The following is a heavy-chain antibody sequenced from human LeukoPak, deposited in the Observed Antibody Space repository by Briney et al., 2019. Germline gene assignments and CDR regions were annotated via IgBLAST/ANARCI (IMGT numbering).Heavy chain of an antibody. Sequence: GGSLRLSCAVSGFTFSSYATSWVRQAPGKGLEWVSTISSSGTATYYADSVKGRFTISRDNSKNTLYLQMNSLRAEDTAVYYCAKISPTILYDSRGWFDPWGQGTLVTVSS. CDR1: GFTFSSYA. CDR2: ISSSGTAT. J-gene: IGHJ5*02. V-gene: IGHV3-23*01. CDR3: AKISPTILYDSRGWFDP. D-gene: IGHD3-3*01.